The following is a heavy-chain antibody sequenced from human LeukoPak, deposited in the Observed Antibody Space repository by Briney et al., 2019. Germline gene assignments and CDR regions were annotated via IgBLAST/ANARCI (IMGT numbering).Heavy chain of an antibody. V-gene: IGHV3-30*18. J-gene: IGHJ6*03. CDR1: GFTFSSYG. CDR2: ISYDGSNK. CDR3: AKTYYDFWSGYSYYYYMDV. D-gene: IGHD3-3*01. Sequence: GGSLRLSCAASGFTFSSYGMHWVRQAPGKGLEWVAVISYDGSNKYYADSVKGRFTISRDNSKNTLYLQMNSLRAEDTAVYYCAKTYYDFWSGYSYYYYMDVWGKGTTVTVSS.